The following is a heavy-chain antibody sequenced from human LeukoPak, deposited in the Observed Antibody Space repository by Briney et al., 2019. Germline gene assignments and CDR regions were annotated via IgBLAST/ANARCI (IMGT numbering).Heavy chain of an antibody. J-gene: IGHJ6*02. CDR2: IYYSGGT. CDR1: GGSISSYY. D-gene: IGHD2-15*01. V-gene: IGHV4-59*01. CDR3: ARAPGICSGGSCSYYYGMDV. Sequence: SETLSLTCTVSGGSISSYYWSWIRQPPGKGLEWIGYIYYSGGTNYNPSLKSRVTISVDTSMNQFSLKLSSVTAADTAVYYCARAPGICSGGSCSYYYGMDVWGQGTTVTVSS.